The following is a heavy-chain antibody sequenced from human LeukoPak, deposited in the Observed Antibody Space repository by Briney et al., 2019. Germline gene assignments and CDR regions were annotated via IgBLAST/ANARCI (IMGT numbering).Heavy chain of an antibody. Sequence: PGGSLRLSRAASGLTFDDYGMSWVRQAPGKGLEWVSGINWNGGSTGYADSVKGRFTISRDNAKNSLYLQMNSLRAEDTALYYCARSPRGFLEWFWNWGQGTLVTVSS. D-gene: IGHD3-3*01. CDR1: GLTFDDYG. J-gene: IGHJ4*02. CDR2: INWNGGST. V-gene: IGHV3-20*04. CDR3: ARSPRGFLEWFWN.